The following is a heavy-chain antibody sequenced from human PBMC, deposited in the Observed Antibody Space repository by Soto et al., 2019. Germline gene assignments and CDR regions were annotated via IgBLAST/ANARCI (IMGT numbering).Heavy chain of an antibody. V-gene: IGHV3-9*01. Sequence: QLVESGGGLVQPGRSLRLSCAASGFKFDDCAMHWVRQVPGKGLEWVAGISWNSGIIDYVDSVKGRFTISRDNAKNSLFLQMIGLRAEDTALYYCAKELNILHGEEPFDIWGQGTMVTVSS. CDR2: ISWNSGII. D-gene: IGHD3-9*01. J-gene: IGHJ3*02. CDR3: AKELNILHGEEPFDI. CDR1: GFKFDDCA.